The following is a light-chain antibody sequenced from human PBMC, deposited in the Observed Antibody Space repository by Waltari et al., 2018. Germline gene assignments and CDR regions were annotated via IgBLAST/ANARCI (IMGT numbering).Light chain of an antibody. J-gene: IGLJ1*01. CDR2: EGT. CDR3: CSYAGQDNPYV. Sequence: QSALTQPASVSGSPGQSITISCAGTNSDVGSYHLVSWYQHHPGTAPKLIIFEGTTRPRIVPNSFAGSKSGDTASLTISGLQAEDEADYYCCSYAGQDNPYVFGTGTKVTVL. V-gene: IGLV2-23*01. CDR1: NSDVGSYHL.